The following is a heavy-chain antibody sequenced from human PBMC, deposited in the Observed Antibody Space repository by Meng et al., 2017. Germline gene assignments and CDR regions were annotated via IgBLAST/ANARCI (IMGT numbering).Heavy chain of an antibody. D-gene: IGHD3-10*01. CDR3: ARDLMVRGVNSMDV. Sequence: GGSLRLSCAASGFTFSSYAMHWVRQAPGKGLEWVAVISYDGSNKYYADSVKGRFTISRHNSKNTLYLQMNSLRAEDTAVYYCARDLMVRGVNSMDVWGQGTTVTVSS. CDR1: GFTFSSYA. V-gene: IGHV3-30*01. J-gene: IGHJ6*02. CDR2: ISYDGSNK.